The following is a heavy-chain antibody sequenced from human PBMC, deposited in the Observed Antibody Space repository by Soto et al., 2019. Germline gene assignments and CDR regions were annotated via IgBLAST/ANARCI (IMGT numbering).Heavy chain of an antibody. D-gene: IGHD1-26*01. V-gene: IGHV3-30*18. J-gene: IGHJ4*02. Sequence: PGGSLRLSCAASGFTFSNYGMHWVRQAPGKGLEWVAVISSDGTKYNYADSAKGRFTISRDNSKKTLYLQMNRLRGDDTALYYCAKGSIGSLDYWGQGTLVTVSS. CDR1: GFTFSNYG. CDR2: ISSDGTKY. CDR3: AKGSIGSLDY.